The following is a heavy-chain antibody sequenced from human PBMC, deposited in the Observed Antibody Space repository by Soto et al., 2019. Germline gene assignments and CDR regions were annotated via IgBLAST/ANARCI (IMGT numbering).Heavy chain of an antibody. J-gene: IGHJ6*03. Sequence: PSETLSLTCTVSGGSISSYYWSWIRQPPGKGLEWIGYIYYSGSTNYNPSLKSRVTISVDTSKNQFSLKLSSVTAADTAVYYCARAGDYYGSGSYYNTYYYYYYMDVWGKGTTVTVSS. CDR3: ARAGDYYGSGSYYNTYYYYYYMDV. CDR1: GGSISSYY. CDR2: IYYSGST. V-gene: IGHV4-59*08. D-gene: IGHD3-10*01.